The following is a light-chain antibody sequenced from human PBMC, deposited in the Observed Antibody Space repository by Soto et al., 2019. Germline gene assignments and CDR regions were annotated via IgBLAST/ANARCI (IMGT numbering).Light chain of an antibody. V-gene: IGLV1-44*01. CDR1: SSNIGSNT. Sequence: QSVLTQPPSASGTPGQRVTISFSGSSSNIGSNTANWYQHLPGAAPKLLIYRNNQRPSGVPDRFSGSESATSASLAISGLQSEDEADYYCAAWDDRLNGFVFGTGTKLTVL. J-gene: IGLJ1*01. CDR3: AAWDDRLNGFV. CDR2: RNN.